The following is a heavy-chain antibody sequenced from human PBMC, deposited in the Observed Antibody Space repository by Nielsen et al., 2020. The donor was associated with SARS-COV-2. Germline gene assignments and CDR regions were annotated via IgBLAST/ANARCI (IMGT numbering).Heavy chain of an antibody. CDR1: GGTFSSYA. Sequence: SVKVSCKASGGTFSSYAISWVRQAPGQGLEWMGGIIPIFGTANYAQKFQGRVTITADESTSTAYMELSSLRSEDTAVYYCASTMYDYGTYYYYYYMDVWGKGTTVTVSS. V-gene: IGHV1-69*13. CDR2: IIPIFGTA. D-gene: IGHD4-17*01. J-gene: IGHJ6*03. CDR3: ASTMYDYGTYYYYYYMDV.